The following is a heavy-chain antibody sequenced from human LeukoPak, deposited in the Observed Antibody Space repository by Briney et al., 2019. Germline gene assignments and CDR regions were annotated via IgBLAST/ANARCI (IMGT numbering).Heavy chain of an antibody. D-gene: IGHD3-3*02. Sequence: GGSLRLSCAASGFTFSTYWMNWVRQAPGKGLEWVANIKRDGGEKYYVDSVKGRFTISRDNAKNSLDLQVNSLRAEDTAVCYCVSPFYWGQGTLVTVSS. V-gene: IGHV3-7*05. CDR1: GFTFSTYW. CDR2: IKRDGGEK. J-gene: IGHJ4*02. CDR3: VSPFY.